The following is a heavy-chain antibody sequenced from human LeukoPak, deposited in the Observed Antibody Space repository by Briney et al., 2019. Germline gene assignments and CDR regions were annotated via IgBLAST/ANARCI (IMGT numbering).Heavy chain of an antibody. CDR2: INHSGST. D-gene: IGHD5-18*01. CDR1: GGSFSGYY. CDR3: ARPARRGYSYGHFDY. Sequence: SETLSLTCAVYGGSFSGYYWSWIRQPPGKGLEWIGEINHSGSTNYNPSLKSRVTISVDTSKNQFSLKLSSVTAADTAAYYCARPARRGYSYGHFDYWGQGTLVTVSS. V-gene: IGHV4-34*01. J-gene: IGHJ4*02.